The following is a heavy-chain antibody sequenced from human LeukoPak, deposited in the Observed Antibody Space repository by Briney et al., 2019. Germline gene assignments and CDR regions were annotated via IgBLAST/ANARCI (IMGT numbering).Heavy chain of an antibody. CDR2: IKQDGSEK. Sequence: GGSLRLSCAASGFTFTSYWMSWVRQAPGKGLEWVANIKQDGSEKNYVDSVKGRFTISRDNAKNSLYLQMNSLRAEDTAVYYCAKDWGMVRGVTYYFDYWGQGTLVTVSS. CDR1: GFTFTSYW. V-gene: IGHV3-7*01. D-gene: IGHD3-10*01. CDR3: AKDWGMVRGVTYYFDY. J-gene: IGHJ4*02.